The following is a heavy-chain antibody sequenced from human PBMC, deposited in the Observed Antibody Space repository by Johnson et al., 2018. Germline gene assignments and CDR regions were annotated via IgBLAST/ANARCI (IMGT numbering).Heavy chain of an antibody. J-gene: IGHJ6*03. CDR2: ISYDGSNK. D-gene: IGHD6-19*01. CDR1: GFTFSSYG. CDR3: AKAPGGSGVYYYYMDV. V-gene: IGHV3-30*18. Sequence: VQLVESGGGVVQPGRSLRLSCAASGFTFSSYGMHWVRQAPGKGLEWVAVISYDGSNKYYADSVKGRFTISRDNSKNTLYLQMNSLRAEDTPVYYCAKAPGGSGVYYYYMDVWGKGTTVTVSS.